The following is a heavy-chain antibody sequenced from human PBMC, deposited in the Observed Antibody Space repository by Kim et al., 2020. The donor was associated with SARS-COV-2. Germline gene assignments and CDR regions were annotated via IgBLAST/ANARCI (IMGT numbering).Heavy chain of an antibody. CDR2: ISYDGSNK. CDR3: AKDLLGVPGVFDP. V-gene: IGHV3-30*18. D-gene: IGHD2-2*01. Sequence: GGSLRLSCAASGFTFSSYGMHWVRQAPGKGLEWVAVISYDGSNKYYADSVKGRFTISRDNSKNTLYLQMNSLRAEDTAVYYCAKDLLGVPGVFDPWGQGTLVTVSS. CDR1: GFTFSSYG. J-gene: IGHJ5*02.